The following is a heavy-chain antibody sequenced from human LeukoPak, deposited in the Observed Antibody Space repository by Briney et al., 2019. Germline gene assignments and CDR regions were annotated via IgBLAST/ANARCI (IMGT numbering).Heavy chain of an antibody. Sequence: PSETLSLTCTVSGGSISSGGYYWSWIRQHPGKGLEWIGYIDYSGSTYYNPSLKSRVSISVDTSKNQFSLKLSSVTAAVTAVYYCAREDSRSTSCPNWFDPWGQGTLVTVSS. CDR3: AREDSRSTSCPNWFDP. J-gene: IGHJ5*02. V-gene: IGHV4-31*03. D-gene: IGHD2-2*01. CDR2: IDYSGST. CDR1: GGSISSGGYY.